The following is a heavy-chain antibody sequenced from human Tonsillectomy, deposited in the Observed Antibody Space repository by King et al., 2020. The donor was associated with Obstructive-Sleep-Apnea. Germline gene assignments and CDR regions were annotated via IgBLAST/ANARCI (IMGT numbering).Heavy chain of an antibody. CDR2: VSGSGDST. CDR3: ANDVGLARGEFDY. CDR1: GFTFNNYA. V-gene: IGHV3-23*04. D-gene: IGHD3-10*01. J-gene: IGHJ4*02. Sequence: VQLVESGGGLVQPGGSLRLSCAASGFTFNNYAMSWVRQAPGKGLEWVSTVSGSGDSTYYADSVKGRFTISRDNSKNTLYLQMDSLRGEDTAVYFCANDVGLARGEFDYWGQGTLVTVSS.